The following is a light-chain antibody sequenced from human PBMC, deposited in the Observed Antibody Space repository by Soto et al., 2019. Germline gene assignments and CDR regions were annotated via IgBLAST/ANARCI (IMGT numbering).Light chain of an antibody. V-gene: IGKV4-1*01. CDR3: QQYYSSPYT. CDR1: QSVLYSSNNKNY. J-gene: IGKJ2*01. CDR2: WAS. Sequence: DIVMTQSPDSLAVSLGERATINCKSSQSVLYSSNNKNYLAWYQQKPGQPPKLLIYWASTRESGVPDRFSGSGSGTDVNFTISRLQAGDVAVYYCQQYYSSPYTFGQGTKLEIK.